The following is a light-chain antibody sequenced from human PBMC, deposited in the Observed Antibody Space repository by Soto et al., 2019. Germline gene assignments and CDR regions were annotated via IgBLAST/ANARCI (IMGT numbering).Light chain of an antibody. CDR2: LGS. Sequence: DIMMTQSPLSLPVTPGEPASISCRSSQSLLHGNGYSYLDWYLQKPGQSPQLLIYLGSNRASGVPDRFSGSGSGTDFTLKISRVEAEDVGVYYCMQALQTPRTFGQGTKLEIK. CDR3: MQALQTPRT. V-gene: IGKV2-28*01. CDR1: QSLLHGNGYSY. J-gene: IGKJ2*01.